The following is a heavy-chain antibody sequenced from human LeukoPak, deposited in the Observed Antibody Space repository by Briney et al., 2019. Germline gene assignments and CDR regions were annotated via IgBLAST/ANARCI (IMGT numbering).Heavy chain of an antibody. Sequence: GGSLRLSCAASGFTFSSYGMHWVRQAPGKGLEWVAVISYDGSNKYYADSVKGRFTISRDNSKNTLYLQMNSLRAEDTAVYYCASLGLQGLFDYWGQGTPVTVSS. V-gene: IGHV3-30*03. CDR1: GFTFSSYG. D-gene: IGHD4-17*01. J-gene: IGHJ4*02. CDR2: ISYDGSNK. CDR3: ASLGLQGLFDY.